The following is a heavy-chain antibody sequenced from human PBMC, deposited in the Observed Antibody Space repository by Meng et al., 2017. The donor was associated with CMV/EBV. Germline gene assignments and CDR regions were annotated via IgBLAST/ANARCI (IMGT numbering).Heavy chain of an antibody. CDR2: IYYSGST. V-gene: IGHV4-39*07. J-gene: IGHJ5*02. CDR3: ARGHDFWSGYYTGPWFDP. CDR1: GGSISSSSYY. Sequence: SETLSLTCTVSGGSISSSSYYWGWIRQPPGKGLEWIGSIYYSGSTYYNPSLKSRVTISVDTSKNQFSLKLSSVTAADTAVYYCARGHDFWSGYYTGPWFDPWGQGTLVTVSS. D-gene: IGHD3-3*01.